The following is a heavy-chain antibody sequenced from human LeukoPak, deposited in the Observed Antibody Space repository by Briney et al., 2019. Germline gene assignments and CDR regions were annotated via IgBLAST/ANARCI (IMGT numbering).Heavy chain of an antibody. J-gene: IGHJ4*02. Sequence: GGSLRLSCAASGFTFSSYSMSWVRQAPGKGLEWVSAISGSGGSTYYADSVKGRFTISRDNSKNTLYLQMNSLRAEDTAVYYCAKGLLWFGEGYYFDYWGQGTLVTVSS. CDR3: AKGLLWFGEGYYFDY. D-gene: IGHD3-10*01. CDR1: GFTFSSYS. V-gene: IGHV3-23*01. CDR2: ISGSGGST.